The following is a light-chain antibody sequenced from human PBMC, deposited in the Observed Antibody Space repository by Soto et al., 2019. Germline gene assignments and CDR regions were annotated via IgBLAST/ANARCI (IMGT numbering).Light chain of an antibody. V-gene: IGLV2-8*01. CDR3: SSYAGKGI. Sequence: QTVVTQPPSASGSPGQSVTISCTGTSSDVGGYNYVSWYQHHPGKAPKLIIYEVNKRPSGVPDRFSGSQSGNTASLTVSGLQAEDEADYYCSSYAGKGIFGGGTKLTVL. CDR1: SSDVGGYNY. J-gene: IGLJ2*01. CDR2: EVN.